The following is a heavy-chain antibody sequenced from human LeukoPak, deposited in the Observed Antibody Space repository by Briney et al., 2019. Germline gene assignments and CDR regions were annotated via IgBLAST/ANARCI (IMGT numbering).Heavy chain of an antibody. CDR2: INTDGSTT. CDR1: GFTFSSYW. J-gene: IGHJ4*02. V-gene: IGHV3-74*01. CDR3: AREPYCSSTSCYARYYFDY. D-gene: IGHD2-2*01. Sequence: PGGSLRLSCVASGFTFSSYWMHWVRQAPGKGLVWVSRINTDGSTTSYADPVKGRFTISRDNSKNTLYLQMNSLRAEDTAVYYCAREPYCSSTSCYARYYFDYWGQGTLVTVSS.